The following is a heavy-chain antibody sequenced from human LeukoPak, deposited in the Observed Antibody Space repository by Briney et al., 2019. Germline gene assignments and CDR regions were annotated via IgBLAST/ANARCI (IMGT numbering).Heavy chain of an antibody. Sequence: GGSLRLSCAASGFTFSSYAMSWVRQAPGKGLEWVSAISGSGGSTYYADSVKGRFTISRDNSKNTLYLQMNSLRAEDTAVYYCAKVPSSVSGYDSSGYYPYCYFDYWGQGTLVTVSS. J-gene: IGHJ4*02. D-gene: IGHD3-22*01. CDR2: ISGSGGST. CDR1: GFTFSSYA. V-gene: IGHV3-23*01. CDR3: AKVPSSVSGYDSSGYYPYCYFDY.